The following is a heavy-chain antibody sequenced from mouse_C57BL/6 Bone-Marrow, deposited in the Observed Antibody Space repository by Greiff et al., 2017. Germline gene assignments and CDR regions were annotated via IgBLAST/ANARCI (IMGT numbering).Heavy chain of an antibody. D-gene: IGHD2-2*01. CDR3: PRFYYGYDGGFYAMDY. CDR1: GFSLTSYG. V-gene: IGHV2-6*03. J-gene: IGHJ4*01. CDR2: IWSDGST. Sequence: VQLKESGPGLVAPSQSLSITCTVSGFSLTSYGVHWVRQPPGKGLEWLVVIWSDGSTTYNSALKSRLSISKDNSKSQVFLKMNSLQTDDTAMYYCPRFYYGYDGGFYAMDYWGQGTSVTVSS.